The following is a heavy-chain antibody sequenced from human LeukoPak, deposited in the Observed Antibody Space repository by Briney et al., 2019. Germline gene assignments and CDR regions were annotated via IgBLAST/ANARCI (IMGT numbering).Heavy chain of an antibody. CDR3: ARPPLYYGDYAEYFQH. D-gene: IGHD4-17*01. CDR2: ISYDGSNK. Sequence: PGGSLRLSCAASGFTFSSYSMHWVRQAPCKGLEWVAVISYDGSNKYYADSVKGRFTISRDNSKNTLYLQMNSLRAEDTAVYYCARPPLYYGDYAEYFQHWGQGTLVTVSS. J-gene: IGHJ1*01. V-gene: IGHV3-30-3*01. CDR1: GFTFSSYS.